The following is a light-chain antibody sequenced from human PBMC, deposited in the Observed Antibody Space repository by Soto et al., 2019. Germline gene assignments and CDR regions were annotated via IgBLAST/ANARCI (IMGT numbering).Light chain of an antibody. CDR2: GAS. CDR1: QVVTSKF. J-gene: IGKJ1*01. V-gene: IGKV3-20*01. Sequence: QGPRTQSLYPKETATLSCKVSQVVTSKFLAWYQQKPGQPPRLLILGASTRATGIADMFSGSGSGTDFTLTISRLEPEDFAVYYCQQYGSSPGTFGPGTMVAIK. CDR3: QQYGSSPGT.